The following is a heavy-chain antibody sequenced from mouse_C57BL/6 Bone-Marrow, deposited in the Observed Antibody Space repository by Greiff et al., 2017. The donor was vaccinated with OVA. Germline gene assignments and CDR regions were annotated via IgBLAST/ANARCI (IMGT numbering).Heavy chain of an antibody. CDR1: GYTFTNYW. Sequence: VQLKESGAELVRPGTSVKMSCKASGYTFTNYWIGWAKQRPGHGLEWIGDIYPGGGYTNYNEKFKGKATLTVDKSSSTAYMQLSSLTSEDSAVYYCARGAYYSNYGYFDVWGTGTTVTVSS. V-gene: IGHV1-63*01. CDR2: IYPGGGYT. D-gene: IGHD2-5*01. J-gene: IGHJ1*03. CDR3: ARGAYYSNYGYFDV.